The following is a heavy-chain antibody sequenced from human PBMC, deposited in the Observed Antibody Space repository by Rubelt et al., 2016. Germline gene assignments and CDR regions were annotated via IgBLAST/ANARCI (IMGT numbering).Heavy chain of an antibody. Sequence: EVQVLESGGGLVQPGGSLRITCAASGFTFSGYWMHWVRQAPGKGLVWVSRINYDGSGTTHADSVKGRFTISRDNAKNTLYLQMNSLRAEDTAVYYCARGQYYGMDVWGQGTTVTVSS. CDR3: ARGQYYGMDV. V-gene: IGHV3-74*02. CDR2: INYDGSGT. J-gene: IGHJ6*02. CDR1: GFTFSGYW.